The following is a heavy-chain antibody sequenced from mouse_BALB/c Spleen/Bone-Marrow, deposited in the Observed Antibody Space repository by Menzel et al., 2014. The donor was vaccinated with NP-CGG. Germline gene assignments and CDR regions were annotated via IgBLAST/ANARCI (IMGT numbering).Heavy chain of an antibody. CDR1: GFTFTDYY. J-gene: IGHJ1*01. Sequence: EVQLVESGGGLVQPGGSLRLSCATSGFTFTDYYMSWVRQPPGKALEWLGFIRNKANGYTTDYSASVKGRFTISRDNSQSILYLQMNILRAEDSATYYCARDMCDGLRWYFDVWGAGTTVTVSS. CDR2: IRNKANGYTT. CDR3: ARDMCDGLRWYFDV. V-gene: IGHV7-3*02. D-gene: IGHD2-3*01.